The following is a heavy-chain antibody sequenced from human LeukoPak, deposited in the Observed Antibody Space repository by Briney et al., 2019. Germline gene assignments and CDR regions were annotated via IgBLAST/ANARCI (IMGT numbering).Heavy chain of an antibody. V-gene: IGHV4-34*01. CDR2: INHSGST. D-gene: IGHD6-13*01. CDR1: GGSISSYY. Sequence: SETLSLTCTVSGGSISSYYWSWIRQPPGKGLEWIGEINHSGSTNYNPSLKSRVTISVDTSKNQFSLKLSSVTAADTAVYYCARSVWKQLGPIWGQGTMVTVSS. CDR3: ARSVWKQLGPI. J-gene: IGHJ3*02.